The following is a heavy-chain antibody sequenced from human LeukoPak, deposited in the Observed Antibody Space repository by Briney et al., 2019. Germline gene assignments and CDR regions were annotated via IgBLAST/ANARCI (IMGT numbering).Heavy chain of an antibody. V-gene: IGHV4-38-2*02. CDR2: IYHSGST. J-gene: IGHJ4*02. D-gene: IGHD6-19*01. CDR1: DYSISSGYY. CDR3: ARDPEYSSGYY. Sequence: SETLSLTCTVSDYSISSGYYWGWIRQPPGKGLEWIGSIYHSGSTYYNPSLKSRVTISVDTSKNQFSLKLSSVTAADTAVYYCARDPEYSSGYYWGQGTLVTVSS.